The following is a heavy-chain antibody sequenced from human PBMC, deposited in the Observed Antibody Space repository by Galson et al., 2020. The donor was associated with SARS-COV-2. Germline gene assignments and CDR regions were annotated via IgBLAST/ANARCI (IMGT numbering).Heavy chain of an antibody. CDR2: IGTAGDT. Sequence: GGSLRLSCAASGFTFSSYDMHWVRQATGKGLEWVSAIGTAGDTYYPGSVKGRFTISRENAKNSLYLQMNSLRAGDTAVYYCARAGYSYGQRYWYFDLWGRGTLVTVSS. CDR3: ARAGYSYGQRYWYFDL. CDR1: GFTFSSYD. D-gene: IGHD5-18*01. J-gene: IGHJ2*01. V-gene: IGHV3-13*01.